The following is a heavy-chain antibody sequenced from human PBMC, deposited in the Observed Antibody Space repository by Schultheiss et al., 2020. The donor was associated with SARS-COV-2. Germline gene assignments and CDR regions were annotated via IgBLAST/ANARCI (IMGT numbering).Heavy chain of an antibody. CDR3: ARDSSSYYYYGMDV. CDR1: GFTFSDYY. Sequence: GESLKISCAASGFTFSDYYMSWIRQAPGKGLEWVSYISSSSSYTNYADSVKGRFTISRDNAKNSLYLQMNSLRAEDTAVYYCARDSSSYYYYGMDVWGQGTTVTVSS. D-gene: IGHD6-6*01. J-gene: IGHJ6*02. CDR2: ISSSSSYT. V-gene: IGHV3-11*06.